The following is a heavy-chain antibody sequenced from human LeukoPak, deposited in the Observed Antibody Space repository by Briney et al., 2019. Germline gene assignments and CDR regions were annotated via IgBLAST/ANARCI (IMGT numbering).Heavy chain of an antibody. D-gene: IGHD3-10*01. CDR2: IYYSGST. V-gene: IGHV4-59*12. J-gene: IGHJ4*02. CDR1: GGSISSYY. Sequence: KSSETLSLTCTVSGGSISSYYWSWIRQPPGKGLEWIGYIYYSGSTNYNPSLKSRVTISVDTSKNQFSLKLSSVTAADTAVYYCARVYGSGSYYNVPYYFDYWGQGTLVTVSS. CDR3: ARVYGSGSYYNVPYYFDY.